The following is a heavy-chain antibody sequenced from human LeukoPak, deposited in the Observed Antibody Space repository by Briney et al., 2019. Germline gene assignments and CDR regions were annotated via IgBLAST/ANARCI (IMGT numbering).Heavy chain of an antibody. Sequence: GGSLRLSCAASGFTFSSYSMNWVRQAPGKGLEWVSSISSSSSYIYYADSVKGRFTISRDNAKNSLYLQMNNLRAEDTALYYCAKASGSYLGSASDIWGQGTMVTVSS. CDR3: AKASGSYLGSASDI. D-gene: IGHD1-26*01. V-gene: IGHV3-21*04. CDR2: ISSSSSYI. CDR1: GFTFSSYS. J-gene: IGHJ3*02.